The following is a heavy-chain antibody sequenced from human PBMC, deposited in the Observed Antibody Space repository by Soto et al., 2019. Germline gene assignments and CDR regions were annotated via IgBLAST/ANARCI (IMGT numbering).Heavy chain of an antibody. CDR3: ARDTTGYSSNPSPFDY. D-gene: IGHD6-13*01. CDR1: GFTFSSYS. Sequence: PGGSLRLSCAASGFTFSSYSMNWVRQAPGKGLEWVSSISSSSYIYYADSVKGRFTISRDNAKNSLYLQMNSLRAEDTAVYYCARDTTGYSSNPSPFDYWGQGTLVTVSS. J-gene: IGHJ4*02. CDR2: ISSSSYI. V-gene: IGHV3-21*01.